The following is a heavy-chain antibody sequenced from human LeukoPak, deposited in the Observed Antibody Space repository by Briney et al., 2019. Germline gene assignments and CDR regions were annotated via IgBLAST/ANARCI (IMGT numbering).Heavy chain of an antibody. CDR3: ARGRGIDY. CDR2: INHSGST. V-gene: IGHV4-34*01. D-gene: IGHD3-16*01. J-gene: IGHJ4*02. CDR1: GGSFSGYY. Sequence: SETLSLTCAVYGGSFSGYYWSWIRQPPGKGLEWIGEINHSGSTNYNPSLKSRDTISVDTSKNQFSLKLSSVTAADTAVYYCARGRGIDYWGQGTLVTVSS.